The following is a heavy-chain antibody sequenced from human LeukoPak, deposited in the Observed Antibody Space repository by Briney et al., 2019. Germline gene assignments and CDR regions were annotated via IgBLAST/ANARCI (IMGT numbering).Heavy chain of an antibody. V-gene: IGHV3-21*01. CDR2: ISSSSSYI. J-gene: IGHJ4*02. D-gene: IGHD6-19*01. CDR3: ARMYSSGWYDY. Sequence: GGSLRLSCAASGFTFSSYNMNWVRQAPGKGLEWVSSISSSSSYIYYADSVKGRLTISRDNAKNSLYLQMNSLRAEDTAVYYCARMYSSGWYDYWGQGTLVTVSS. CDR1: GFTFSSYN.